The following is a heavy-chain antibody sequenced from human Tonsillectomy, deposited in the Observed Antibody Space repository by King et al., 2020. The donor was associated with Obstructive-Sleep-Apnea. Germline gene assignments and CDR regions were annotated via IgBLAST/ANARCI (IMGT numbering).Heavy chain of an antibody. Sequence: QLQESGPGLLKPSETLSLTCTVSSGSIIDFYWSWVRQPPGKGLEWIGHVFSRGSSNHNSSLKSRVTISVDTSKNQLSLRLNSVTAADTAVYYCARDRQWLVGAFDIWGPGTTVTVSS. CDR3: ARDRQWLVGAFDI. CDR2: VFSRGSS. CDR1: SGSIIDFY. J-gene: IGHJ3*02. V-gene: IGHV4-59*01. D-gene: IGHD6-19*01.